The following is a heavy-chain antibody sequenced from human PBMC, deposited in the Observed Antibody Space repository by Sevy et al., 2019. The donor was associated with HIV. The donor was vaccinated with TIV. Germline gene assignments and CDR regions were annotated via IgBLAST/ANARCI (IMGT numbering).Heavy chain of an antibody. Sequence: ASVKVSCKASGYTFSRSVITWVRQAPGQGLEWMGWISTYNGKTNYAQKFQDRVTMTTDTSTNTAYMELRCLRSDDTAIYFCARGRGIAVAGGGYYSDYWGQGSLVTVSS. V-gene: IGHV1-18*04. CDR3: ARGRGIAVAGGGYYSDY. CDR1: GYTFSRSV. J-gene: IGHJ4*02. CDR2: ISTYNGKT. D-gene: IGHD6-19*01.